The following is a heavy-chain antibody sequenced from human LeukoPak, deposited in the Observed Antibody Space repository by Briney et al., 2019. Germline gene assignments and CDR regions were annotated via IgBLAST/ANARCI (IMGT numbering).Heavy chain of an antibody. CDR1: GYSISSGYY. CDR2: INHSGST. CDR3: ARQYYDSSGPVGAFDI. Sequence: SETLSLTCTVSGYSISSGYYWGWIRQPPGKGLEWVGSINHSGSTNYNPSLKSRFTISVDTSKNQFSLKLSSVTAADTAVYYCARQYYDSSGPVGAFDIWGQGTMVTVSS. V-gene: IGHV4-38-2*02. J-gene: IGHJ3*02. D-gene: IGHD3-22*01.